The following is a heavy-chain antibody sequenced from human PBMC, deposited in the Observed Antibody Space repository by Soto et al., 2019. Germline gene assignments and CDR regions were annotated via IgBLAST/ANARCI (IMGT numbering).Heavy chain of an antibody. CDR2: ISYDGSNK. CDR3: ARDQPRAYCGGDCPHGMDV. J-gene: IGHJ6*02. D-gene: IGHD2-21*02. CDR1: GFTFSSYA. V-gene: IGHV3-30-3*01. Sequence: PGGSLRLSCAASGFTFSSYAMHWVRQAPGKGLEWVAVISYDGSNKYYADSVKGRFTISRDNSKNTLYLQMNSLRAEDTAVYYCARDQPRAYCGGDCPHGMDVWGQGTTVTVSS.